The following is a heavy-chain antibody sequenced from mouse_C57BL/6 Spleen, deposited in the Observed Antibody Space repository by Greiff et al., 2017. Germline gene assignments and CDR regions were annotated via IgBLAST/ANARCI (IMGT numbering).Heavy chain of an antibody. CDR2: IYPGDGDT. D-gene: IGHD2-2*01. CDR3: ARLSIYYVYDGAMDY. CDR1: GYAFSSYW. J-gene: IGHJ4*01. Sequence: QVQLQQSGAELVKPGASVKISCKASGYAFSSYWMNWVKQRPGKGLEWIGQIYPGDGDTNYNGKFKGKATLTADKSSSTAYMQLSSLTSEDSAVYFGARLSIYYVYDGAMDYWGQGTSVTVSS. V-gene: IGHV1-80*01.